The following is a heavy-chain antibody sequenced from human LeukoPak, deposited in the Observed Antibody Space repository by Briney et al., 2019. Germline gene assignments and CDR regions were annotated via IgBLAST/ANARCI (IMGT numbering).Heavy chain of an antibody. V-gene: IGHV1-18*01. Sequence: ASVKVSCKASGYTFSTYGITWVRQAPGQGLEWMGWISAYNGNTNYAQKLQGRVTMTTDTSTSTAYMELRSLRSDDTAVYYCARNSSSWFDYWGQGTLVTVSS. CDR1: GYTFSTYG. CDR3: ARNSSSWFDY. J-gene: IGHJ4*02. D-gene: IGHD6-13*01. CDR2: ISAYNGNT.